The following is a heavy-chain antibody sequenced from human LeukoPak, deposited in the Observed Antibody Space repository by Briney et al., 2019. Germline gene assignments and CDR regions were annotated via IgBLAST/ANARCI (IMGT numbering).Heavy chain of an antibody. CDR3: AGGLRYFDWLFDY. V-gene: IGHV3-23*01. CDR2: ISDSGGNT. CDR1: GFTFNSYA. Sequence: GGSLRLSCAASGFTFNSYAMSWVRQAPWERLQWVSGISDSGGNTYYADSVRGRFTISRDNSKNTLYLQMNSLRAEDTAVYYCAGGLRYFDWLFDYWGQGTLVTVSS. J-gene: IGHJ4*02. D-gene: IGHD3-9*01.